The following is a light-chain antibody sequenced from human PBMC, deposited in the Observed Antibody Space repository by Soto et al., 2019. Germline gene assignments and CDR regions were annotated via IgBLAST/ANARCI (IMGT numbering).Light chain of an antibody. CDR2: GAS. V-gene: IGKV3-20*01. CDR1: QSVSSK. CDR3: RQYGSSPQT. J-gene: IGKJ1*01. Sequence: EIVLTQSPATLSVSPGEGATLSCRASQSVSSKLAWYQQKPGQAPRLLIYGASTRATGIPARFSGSGSGTDFTLTISRLEPEDFAVYYCRQYGSSPQTFGQGTKVDIK.